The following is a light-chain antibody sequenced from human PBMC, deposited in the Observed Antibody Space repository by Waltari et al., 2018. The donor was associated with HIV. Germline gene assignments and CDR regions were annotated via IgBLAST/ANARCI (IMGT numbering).Light chain of an antibody. V-gene: IGLV2-14*03. CDR3: SSFTTSQTYI. J-gene: IGLJ1*01. Sequence: HSALTQPASVSGSPGQSIPISCSGTGSDIGASAFVSWYQQHPGRPPKLIIYDATNRPSDVSARFSASKSGTTASLTITGLQDEDEADYFCSSFTTSQTYIFGSGSRVTVL. CDR1: GSDIGASAF. CDR2: DAT.